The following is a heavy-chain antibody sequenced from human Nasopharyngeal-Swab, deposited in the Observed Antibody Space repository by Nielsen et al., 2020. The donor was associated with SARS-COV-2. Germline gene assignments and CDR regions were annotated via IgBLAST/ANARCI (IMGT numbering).Heavy chain of an antibody. Sequence: SVKVSCKASGGTFSSYAISWVRQAPGQGLEWMGGIIPILGIANYAQKFQGRVTMTEDTSTDTAYMELSSLRSEDTAVYYCATVETGPGLPFDYWGQGTLVTVSS. CDR3: ATVETGPGLPFDY. J-gene: IGHJ4*02. V-gene: IGHV1-69*10. CDR2: IIPILGIA. CDR1: GGTFSSYA. D-gene: IGHD5-18*01.